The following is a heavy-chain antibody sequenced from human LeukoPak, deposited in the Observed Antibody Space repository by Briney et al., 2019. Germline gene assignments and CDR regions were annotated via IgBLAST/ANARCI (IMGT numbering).Heavy chain of an antibody. V-gene: IGHV3-30-3*01. J-gene: IGHJ3*02. Sequence: GRSLRLSCAASGFTFSSYAMHWVRQAPGKGLEWVAVISYDGSNKYYADSVKGRFTIPRDNSKNTLYLQMNSLRAEDTAVYYCARAKVRSSGWLDAFDIWGQGTMVTVSS. CDR3: ARAKVRSSGWLDAFDI. CDR2: ISYDGSNK. CDR1: GFTFSSYA. D-gene: IGHD6-19*01.